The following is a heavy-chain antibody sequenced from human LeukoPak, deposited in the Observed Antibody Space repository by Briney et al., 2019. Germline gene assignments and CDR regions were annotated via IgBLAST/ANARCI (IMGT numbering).Heavy chain of an antibody. J-gene: IGHJ6*02. V-gene: IGHV3-23*01. CDR1: GFTFSNSA. Sequence: PGGSLRLSCAASGFTFSNSAMSWVRQAPGKGLEWVSAISGHGDNTYYADSVKGRFSISRDNSKNTLYLQLNSLRAEDTALYYCARDLHYYVAMDVWGQGTTVTVSS. CDR2: ISGHGDNT. CDR3: ARDLHYYVAMDV. D-gene: IGHD3-10*02.